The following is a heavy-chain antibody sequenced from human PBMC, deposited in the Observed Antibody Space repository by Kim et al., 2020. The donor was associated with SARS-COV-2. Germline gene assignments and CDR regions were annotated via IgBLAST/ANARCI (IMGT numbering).Heavy chain of an antibody. Sequence: SETLSLTCTVSGGSISSGGYYWSWIRQHPGKGLEWIGYIYYSGSTYYNPSLKSRVTISVDTSKNQFSLKLSSVTAADTAVYYCARALHYYDSSGYYYSPPLILDYWGQGTLVTVSS. J-gene: IGHJ4*02. CDR3: ARALHYYDSSGYYYSPPLILDY. V-gene: IGHV4-31*03. D-gene: IGHD3-22*01. CDR2: IYYSGST. CDR1: GGSISSGGYY.